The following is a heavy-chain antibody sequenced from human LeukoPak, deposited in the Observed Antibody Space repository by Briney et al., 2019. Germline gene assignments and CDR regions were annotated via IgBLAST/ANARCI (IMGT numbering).Heavy chain of an antibody. J-gene: IGHJ4*02. D-gene: IGHD3-22*01. V-gene: IGHV4-31*03. CDR3: ARGAHYYDSSGYYYYFDY. CDR1: GGSISSGGYY. Sequence: ASETLSLTCTASGGSISSGGYYWSWIRQHPGKGLEWIGYIYYSGSTYYNPSLKSRVTISVDTSKNRFSLKLSSVTAADTAVYYCARGAHYYDSSGYYYYFDYWGQGTLVTVSS. CDR2: IYYSGST.